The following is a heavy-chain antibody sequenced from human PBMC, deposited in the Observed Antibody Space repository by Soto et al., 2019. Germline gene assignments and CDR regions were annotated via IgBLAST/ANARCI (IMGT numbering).Heavy chain of an antibody. V-gene: IGHV4-59*01. CDR2: IYYSGST. D-gene: IGHD4-17*01. CDR1: GGSISSYY. CDR3: ARSYTYGGDDY. Sequence: SETLSLTCTVSGGSISSYYWSWIRQPPGKGLEWIGYIYYSGSTNYNPSLKSRVTISVDTSKNQFSLKLSSVTAADTAVYYCARSYTYGGDDYRGQGTLVTVSS. J-gene: IGHJ4*02.